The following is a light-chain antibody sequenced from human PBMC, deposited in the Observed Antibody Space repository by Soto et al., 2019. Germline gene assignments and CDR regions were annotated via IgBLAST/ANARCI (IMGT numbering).Light chain of an antibody. CDR1: HSVGTN. J-gene: IGKJ4*01. CDR2: GAS. CDR3: QKCGSAPCT. Sequence: MTQSPDTLSVSPGDRVTLSCRASHSVGTNLAWYQQKPGQAPRLLIYGASARATDVPVRFSGSGSGTDFTLTISSLQPEDVATYYCQKCGSAPCTFGGGTKVDIK. V-gene: IGKV3-15*01.